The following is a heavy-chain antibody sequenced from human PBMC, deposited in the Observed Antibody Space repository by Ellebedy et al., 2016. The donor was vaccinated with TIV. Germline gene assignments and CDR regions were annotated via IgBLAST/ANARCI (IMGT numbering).Heavy chain of an antibody. J-gene: IGHJ4*01. V-gene: IGHV4-59*01. CDR3: ARDPSGDYGV. D-gene: IGHD2-21*02. Sequence: SETLSLTXTVSNASISDYYWSWIRQVPGKGMECIGYMYYSGTPKYNPSLKSRVTMSADTSKNQFSLKVHSVTAADSAVYYCARDPSGDYGVWGHGILVTVSS. CDR2: MYYSGTP. CDR1: NASISDYY.